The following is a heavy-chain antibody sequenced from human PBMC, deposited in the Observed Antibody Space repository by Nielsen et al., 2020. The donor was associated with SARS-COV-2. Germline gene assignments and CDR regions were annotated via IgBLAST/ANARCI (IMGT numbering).Heavy chain of an antibody. V-gene: IGHV3-23*01. D-gene: IGHD2-15*01. J-gene: IGHJ5*02. CDR3: AKDRGVVVVAATPGWSNWFDP. CDR1: GFTFSSYA. Sequence: GESLKISCAASGFTFSSYAMSWVRQAPGKGLEWVSAISGSGGSTYYADSVKGRFTISRDNSKNTLYLQMNSLRAEDTAVYYCAKDRGVVVVAATPGWSNWFDPWGQGTLVTVSS. CDR2: ISGSGGST.